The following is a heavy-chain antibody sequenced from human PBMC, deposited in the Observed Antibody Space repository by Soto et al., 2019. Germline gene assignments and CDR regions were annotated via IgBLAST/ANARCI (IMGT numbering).Heavy chain of an antibody. V-gene: IGHV1-18*01. D-gene: IGHD3-22*01. Sequence: QVQLVQSGAEVKKPGASVKVSCKASGYTFISYGISWVRQAPGQGLEWMGWISTFNGKTNYAQNVQGRVTMTTDTSTTTAYMELRSLKSDDTAVYYCARDGVPKSSGYFPFDYWGQGTLVTVSS. J-gene: IGHJ4*02. CDR2: ISTFNGKT. CDR3: ARDGVPKSSGYFPFDY. CDR1: GYTFISYG.